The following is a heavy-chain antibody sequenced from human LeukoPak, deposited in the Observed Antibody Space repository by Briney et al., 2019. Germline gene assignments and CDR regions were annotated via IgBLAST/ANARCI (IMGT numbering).Heavy chain of an antibody. Sequence: GGSLRLSCAASGFTFSDYYMSWIRQAPGKGLEWVSYISSSGSTISYADSVKGRFTISRDNAMNSPYLQMNSLRVDDTAVYYCARETCGDCANDYWGQGTLVTVSS. J-gene: IGHJ4*02. CDR3: ARETCGDCANDY. D-gene: IGHD2-21*02. CDR1: GFTFSDYY. CDR2: ISSSGSTI. V-gene: IGHV3-11*04.